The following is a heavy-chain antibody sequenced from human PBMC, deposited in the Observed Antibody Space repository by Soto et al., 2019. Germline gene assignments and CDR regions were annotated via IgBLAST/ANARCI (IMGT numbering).Heavy chain of an antibody. V-gene: IGHV4-31*03. CDR3: ARGSDSNNFYFDY. Sequence: QVQLQESGPGLVKPSQILSLTCTVSGGAISSGGYYWGWIRQHPGKGLEWIGFIYYSGSTHYDPSLRSRVSISVDTSKNQFSLRLSSVTAADTAVYFCARGSDSNNFYFDYWGPGTLVTVSS. J-gene: IGHJ4*02. D-gene: IGHD2-21*02. CDR1: GGAISSGGYY. CDR2: IYYSGST.